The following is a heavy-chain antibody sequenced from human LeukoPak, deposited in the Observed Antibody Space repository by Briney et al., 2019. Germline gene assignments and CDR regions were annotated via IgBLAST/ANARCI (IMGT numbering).Heavy chain of an antibody. CDR1: GGPFNTYD. V-gene: IGHV1-69*04. CDR3: AGGFRDSDRNSLIWFDP. D-gene: IGHD1-7*01. Sequence: SVKVSCKASGGPFNTYDINWVRQAPGQGLEWMGRIRPFLGVANYAQRFQARLAITADKSTSTAYMDLSRLTSEDTAVYYCAGGFRDSDRNSLIWFDPWGQGTLVTVSS. CDR2: IRPFLGVA. J-gene: IGHJ5*02.